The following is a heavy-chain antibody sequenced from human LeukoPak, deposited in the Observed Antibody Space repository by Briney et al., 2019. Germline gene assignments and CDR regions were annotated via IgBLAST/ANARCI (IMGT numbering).Heavy chain of an antibody. CDR3: ARGDSGWYSFDY. CDR1: GGTFSSYP. V-gene: IGHV1-69*01. D-gene: IGHD6-19*01. J-gene: IGHJ4*02. Sequence: SVKVSCKASGGTFSSYPISWVRQAPGQGLEWMGGIIPIFGTANYAQKFEGRVTITADESTSIAYMELSSLRSEDTAVYYCARGDSGWYSFDYWGQGTLVTVSS. CDR2: IIPIFGTA.